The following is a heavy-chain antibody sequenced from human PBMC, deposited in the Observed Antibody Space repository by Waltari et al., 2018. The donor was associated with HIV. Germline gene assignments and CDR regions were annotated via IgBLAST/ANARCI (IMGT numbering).Heavy chain of an antibody. CDR1: GFTSSSYS. D-gene: IGHD2-15*01. V-gene: IGHV3-48*01. J-gene: IGHJ4*02. Sequence: EVQLVESGGALVQPGGSLRHSCASSGFTSSSYSVNWVRQAPGKGLEWVSYISSSGSALYYADSVKGRFSISRDNAKNSLYLQLNSLRGEDTAVYYCARDRQFAFDYWGQGTLVTVSS. CDR2: ISSSGSAL. CDR3: ARDRQFAFDY.